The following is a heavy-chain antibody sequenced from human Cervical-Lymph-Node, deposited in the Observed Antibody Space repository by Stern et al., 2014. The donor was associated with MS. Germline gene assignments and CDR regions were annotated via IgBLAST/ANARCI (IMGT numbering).Heavy chain of an antibody. CDR1: GFTFSRYW. V-gene: IGHV3-7*01. J-gene: IGHJ4*02. Sequence: VQLVESGGDLVQPGGSLRLSCAASGFTFSRYWMSWVRQAPGKGLEWVANIKQDGSEKYYVDSVKGRFIISRDNTKNSLYLQMNSLRAEDTAMYYCASSTSIALAGDYWGQGTLVTVSS. D-gene: IGHD6-19*01. CDR2: IKQDGSEK. CDR3: ASSTSIALAGDY.